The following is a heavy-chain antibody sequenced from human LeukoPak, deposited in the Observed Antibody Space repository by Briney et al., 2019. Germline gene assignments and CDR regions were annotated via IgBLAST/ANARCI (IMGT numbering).Heavy chain of an antibody. CDR2: ISSSGSTI. D-gene: IGHD3-10*01. Sequence: GGSLRLSCAASGFTFCDYYMSWSRQAPGEGGGWVSYISSSGSTIYYADSVKGRFTISRDNAKNSLHLQMNSLRAEDTAVYYCARYTSPITMVQGIDYWGQGTLVTVSS. J-gene: IGHJ4*02. CDR1: GFTFCDYY. CDR3: ARYTSPITMVQGIDY. V-gene: IGHV3-11*01.